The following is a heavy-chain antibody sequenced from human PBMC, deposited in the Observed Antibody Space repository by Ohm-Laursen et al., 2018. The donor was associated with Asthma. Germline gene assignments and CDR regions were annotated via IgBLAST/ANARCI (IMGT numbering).Heavy chain of an antibody. V-gene: IGHV4-59*08. CDR2: IYYSGST. CDR1: GYTFSRYS. D-gene: IGHD6-25*01. CDR3: ARGPMHGYYFDN. J-gene: IGHJ4*02. Sequence: LSCAASGYTFSRYSIHWVRQVPGKGLEWIGYIYYSGSTNYNPSLKSRVTISVDTSKNQFSLKLSFVTAADTAVYYCARGPMHGYYFDNWGQGTLVTVSS.